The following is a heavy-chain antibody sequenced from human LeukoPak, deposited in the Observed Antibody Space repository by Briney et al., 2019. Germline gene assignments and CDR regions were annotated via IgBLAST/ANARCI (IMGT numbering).Heavy chain of an antibody. V-gene: IGHV3-30*18. J-gene: IGHJ4*02. CDR2: ISYDGSNK. CDR1: GFTFSSYG. D-gene: IGHD3-22*01. CDR3: AKLYYYDSSGYYYPNFEY. Sequence: PGRSLRLSCAASGFTFSSYGMHWVRQAPGKGLEWVAVISYDGSNKYYADSVKGRFTISRDNSKNTLYLQMNSLRAEDTAVYYCAKLYYYDSSGYYYPNFEYWGQGTLVTVSS.